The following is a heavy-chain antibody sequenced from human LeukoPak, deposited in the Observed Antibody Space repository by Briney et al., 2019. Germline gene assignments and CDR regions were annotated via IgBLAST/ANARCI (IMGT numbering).Heavy chain of an antibody. D-gene: IGHD3-10*01. CDR2: IIPIFGTA. CDR1: GGTFSSYA. V-gene: IGHV1-69*05. Sequence: SVKVSCKASGGTFSSYAISWVRQAPGQGLEWMGRIIPIFGTANYAQKFQGRVTITTDESTSTAYMELSSLRSEDTAVYSCARDLPPYYYGSGSCDYWGQGTLVTVS. J-gene: IGHJ4*02. CDR3: ARDLPPYYYGSGSCDY.